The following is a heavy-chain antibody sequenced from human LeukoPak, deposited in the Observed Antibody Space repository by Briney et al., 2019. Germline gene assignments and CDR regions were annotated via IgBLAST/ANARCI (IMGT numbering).Heavy chain of an antibody. CDR2: IYPGDSDS. V-gene: IGHV5-51*01. D-gene: IGHD6-6*01. J-gene: IGHJ4*02. CDR1: GYSFTSYW. CDR3: ARSGSSSSPFRDY. Sequence: KSGESLKISCKGSGYSFTSYWIGWVRQMPGKGLEWMGIIYPGDSDSRYSPSFQGQVTISADKSISTAYLQWSSLKASDTAMYYCARSGSSSSPFRDYWGQGTLVTVSS.